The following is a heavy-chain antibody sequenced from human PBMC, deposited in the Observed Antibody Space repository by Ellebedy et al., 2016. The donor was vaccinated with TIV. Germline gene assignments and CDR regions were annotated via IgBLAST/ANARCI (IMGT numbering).Heavy chain of an antibody. CDR1: GFSFTGYT. D-gene: IGHD3-9*01. Sequence: GGSLRLSCAASGFSFTGYTMNWVRQAPGKGLEWVSSISSGSITNYADSVKGRFTMSRDTSKNTLYLQMNSLRVEDTAVYYCARGRYYDLLTGYYLGLDYWGQGALVTVSS. CDR2: ISSGSIT. J-gene: IGHJ4*02. V-gene: IGHV3-23*01. CDR3: ARGRYYDLLTGYYLGLDY.